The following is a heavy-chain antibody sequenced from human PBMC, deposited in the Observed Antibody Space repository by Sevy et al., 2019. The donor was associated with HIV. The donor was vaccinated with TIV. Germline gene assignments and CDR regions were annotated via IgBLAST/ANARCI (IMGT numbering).Heavy chain of an antibody. V-gene: IGHV5-51*01. CDR3: ARLAEMATMTAGNEY. CDR2: IYPGDSDT. J-gene: IGHJ4*02. CDR1: GYSFISHW. D-gene: IGHD2-21*02. Sequence: GESLKISCKGSGYSFISHWIAWVRQMPGKGLEWMGIIYPGDSDTKYSPPFQGQVTISADKSISTAYLQWSSLKASDTAMYYCARLAEMATMTAGNEYWGQGTLVTVSS.